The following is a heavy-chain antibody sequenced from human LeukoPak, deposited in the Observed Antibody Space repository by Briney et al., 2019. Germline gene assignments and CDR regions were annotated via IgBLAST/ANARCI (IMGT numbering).Heavy chain of an antibody. CDR3: TTFDP. J-gene: IGHJ5*02. CDR2: IRGSGGGT. CDR1: GFSFSTYA. V-gene: IGHV3-23*01. Sequence: PGGSLRLSCAASGFSFSTYAMNWVRQAPGKGLEWVSIIRGSGGGTYYADSVKGRFTISRDNSKNMVYLQMNSLKIEDTAVYYCTTFDPWGQGTLVTVSS. D-gene: IGHD1-14*01.